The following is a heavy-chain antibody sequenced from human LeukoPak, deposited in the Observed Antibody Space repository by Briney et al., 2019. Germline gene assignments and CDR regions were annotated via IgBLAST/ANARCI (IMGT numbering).Heavy chain of an antibody. CDR1: GGSISSYY. CDR3: AGSSGYMYYFDY. CDR2: IYYSGST. J-gene: IGHJ4*02. D-gene: IGHD3-22*01. V-gene: IGHV4-59*01. Sequence: PSETLSLTCTVSGGSISSYYWSWLRQPPGKGLEWIGYIYYSGSTNYNPSLKSRVTISVDTSKNQFSLKLSSVTAADTAVYYCAGSSGYMYYFDYWGQGTLVTVSS.